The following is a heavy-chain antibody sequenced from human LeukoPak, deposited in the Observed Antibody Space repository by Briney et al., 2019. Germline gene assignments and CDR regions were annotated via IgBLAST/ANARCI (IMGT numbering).Heavy chain of an antibody. V-gene: IGHV4-31*03. J-gene: IGHJ4*02. CDR1: GGSISSGGYY. CDR3: ATTPGTMVRGVILY. Sequence: PSETLSLTCTVSGGSISSGGYYWSWIRQHPGKGLEWIGYIYYGGNTDYNPSLKSRVTMSVDTSKNQFSLKLSSVTTADTAVYYCATTPGTMVRGVILYWGQGTLVTVSS. D-gene: IGHD3-10*01. CDR2: IYYGGNT.